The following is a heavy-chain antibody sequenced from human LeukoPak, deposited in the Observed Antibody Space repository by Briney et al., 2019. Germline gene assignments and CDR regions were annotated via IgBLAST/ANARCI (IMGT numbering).Heavy chain of an antibody. D-gene: IGHD2-2*01. CDR2: IIPIFGTA. CDR1: GGTFSSYA. Sequence: ASVRVSCKASGGTFSSYAISWVRQAPGQGLEWMGGIIPIFGTANYAQKFQGRVTITTDESTSTAYMELSSLRSEDTAMYYCALVVPAAIDDYYYMDVWGKGTTVTVSS. V-gene: IGHV1-69*05. J-gene: IGHJ6*03. CDR3: ALVVPAAIDDYYYMDV.